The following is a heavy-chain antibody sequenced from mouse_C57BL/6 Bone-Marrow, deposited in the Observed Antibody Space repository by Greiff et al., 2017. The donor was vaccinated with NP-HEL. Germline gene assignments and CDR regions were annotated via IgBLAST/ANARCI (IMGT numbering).Heavy chain of an antibody. J-gene: IGHJ4*01. CDR1: GFSLTSYG. V-gene: IGHV2-5*01. Sequence: VQLQQSGPGLVQPSQSLSITCTVSGFSLTSYGVHWVRQPPGKGLEWLGVIWRGGSTDYNAAFMSRLSITKDNSKSQVFFKMNSLQADDTAIYYCAKNDYGSSHYYAMDYWGQGTSVTVSS. CDR3: AKNDYGSSHYYAMDY. CDR2: IWRGGST. D-gene: IGHD1-1*01.